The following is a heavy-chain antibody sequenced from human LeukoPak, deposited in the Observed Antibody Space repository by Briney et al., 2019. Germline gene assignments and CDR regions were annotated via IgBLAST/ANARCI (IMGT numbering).Heavy chain of an antibody. CDR3: ARGPGGTTDNFDY. D-gene: IGHD4-17*01. J-gene: IGHJ4*02. Sequence: PSQTLSLTCTVSGGSISSGGYYWSWIRQHPGKGLEWIGYIYYSGSTYYNPSLKSRVTISVDISKNQFSLRLTSMTAADTAIYYCARGPGGTTDNFDYWGQGTLVTVSS. CDR1: GGSISSGGYY. CDR2: IYYSGST. V-gene: IGHV4-31*03.